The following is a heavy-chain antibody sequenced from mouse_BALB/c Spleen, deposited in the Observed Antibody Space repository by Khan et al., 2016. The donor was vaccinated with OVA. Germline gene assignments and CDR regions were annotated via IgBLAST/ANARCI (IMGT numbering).Heavy chain of an antibody. CDR2: IWAGGST. D-gene: IGHD4-1*01. V-gene: IGHV2-9*02. CDR1: GFSLTSYG. CDR3: ARAKGWDNAMDY. Sequence: QVQLKQSGPGLVAPSQSLSITCTVSGFSLTSYGVHWVRQPPGKGLEWLGVIWAGGSTNYNSALMSRLSISQDNSKSQVFLKMNSLQTEDTAMYYCARAKGWDNAMDYWGQGTSVTVSS. J-gene: IGHJ4*01.